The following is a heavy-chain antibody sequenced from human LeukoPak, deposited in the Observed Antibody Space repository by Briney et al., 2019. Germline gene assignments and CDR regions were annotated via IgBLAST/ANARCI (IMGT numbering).Heavy chain of an antibody. V-gene: IGHV4-61*01. D-gene: IGHD6-19*01. CDR3: ARGIAVAEGIDY. CDR1: AYSISSGYY. Sequence: SETLSLTCAVSAYSISSGYYWGWIRQPPGKGLEWIGYIYYSGSTNYNPSLKSRVTISVDTSKNQFSLKLSSVTAADTAVYYCARGIAVAEGIDYWGQGTLVTVSS. J-gene: IGHJ4*02. CDR2: IYYSGST.